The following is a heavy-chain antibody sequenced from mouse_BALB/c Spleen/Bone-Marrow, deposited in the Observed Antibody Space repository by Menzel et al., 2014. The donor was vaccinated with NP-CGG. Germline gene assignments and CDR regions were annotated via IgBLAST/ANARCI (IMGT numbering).Heavy chain of an antibody. Sequence: VQLKESGAGLVKPGASVKLSCTASGFNIKDTYMHWVKQRPEQGLEWIGRVDPANGNTKSDPKFQGKATITADTSSNTAYLQLSSLTSEDTAVYYCAREATYAMDYWGQGTSVTVSS. CDR1: GFNIKDTY. CDR2: VDPANGNT. V-gene: IGHV14-3*02. J-gene: IGHJ4*01. CDR3: AREATYAMDY. D-gene: IGHD3-2*02.